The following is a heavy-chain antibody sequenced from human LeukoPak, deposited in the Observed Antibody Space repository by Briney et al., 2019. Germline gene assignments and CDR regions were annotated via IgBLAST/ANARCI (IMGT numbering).Heavy chain of an antibody. J-gene: IGHJ4*02. Sequence: PRGTLRLSCAASGVTFGRHWMNWVRQAPGKGLEWVAGITPDGRDRYNVESVKGRFTVPRNNAKNSLSLQLISLRGEDTAVYVCARSNYGTYDYWGQGALVTVSS. CDR3: ARSNYGTYDY. V-gene: IGHV3-7*01. CDR2: ITPDGRDR. CDR1: GVTFGRHW. D-gene: IGHD1-26*01.